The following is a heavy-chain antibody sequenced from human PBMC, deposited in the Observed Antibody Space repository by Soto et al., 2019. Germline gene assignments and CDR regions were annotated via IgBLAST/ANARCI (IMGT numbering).Heavy chain of an antibody. D-gene: IGHD3-3*01. J-gene: IGHJ4*02. CDR1: GGSISRTGYY. CDR2: IYYSGST. Sequence: QVQLQESGPGLVKPSQTLSLTCTVSGGSISRTGYYWNWIRQHPGMGLEWIGYIYYSGSTNYNPSLESRVTISVDTSKNQFSLKLSSVTAADTAVYYCARALTGFLEWLSFDYWGQGTLVTVSS. V-gene: IGHV4-31*03. CDR3: ARALTGFLEWLSFDY.